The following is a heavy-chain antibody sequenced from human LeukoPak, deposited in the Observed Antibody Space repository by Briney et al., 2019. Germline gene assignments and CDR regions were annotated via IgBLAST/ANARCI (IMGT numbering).Heavy chain of an antibody. CDR3: AKANYGDYYYYYYYMDV. CDR1: GFTFSSYG. V-gene: IGHV3-30*02. J-gene: IGHJ6*03. CDR2: IRYDGSNK. Sequence: PGGSLRLSCAASGFTFSSYGMHWVRQAPGKGLEWVAFIRYDGSNKYYADSVKGRFTISRDNSKNTLYLQMNSLRAEDTAVYYCAKANYGDYYYYYYYMDVWGKGTTVTISS. D-gene: IGHD4-17*01.